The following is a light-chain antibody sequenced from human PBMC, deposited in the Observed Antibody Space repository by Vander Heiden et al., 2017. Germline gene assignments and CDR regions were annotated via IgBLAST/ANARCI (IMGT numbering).Light chain of an antibody. Sequence: DIVMTQSPDSLAVSLGERATFNCRSSQSVFHRSKNRNHLAWYQRKPGQPPKLLIYWASTREAGVPDRFSGRGSGTDFTLTISSLQAEDVAVYYCQQYDGTPITFGHGTNMGIK. CDR2: WAS. CDR3: QQYDGTPIT. J-gene: IGKJ2*01. CDR1: QSVFHRSKNRNH. V-gene: IGKV4-1*01.